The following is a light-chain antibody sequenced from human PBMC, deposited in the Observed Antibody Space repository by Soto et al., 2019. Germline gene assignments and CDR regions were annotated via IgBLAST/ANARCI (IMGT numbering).Light chain of an antibody. V-gene: IGKV3-15*01. CDR1: QSVSGY. CDR2: RIF. Sequence: IGVTHSPGTVSLFQGETVTLSCRASQSVSGYLDWFHQKPGQAPRLVLLRIFTRAIGVPARFSGSGSETEFTLTISGLQPEDDAICDCQQYKDCLPISFGQGTRLDIK. CDR3: QQYKDCLPIS. J-gene: IGKJ5*01.